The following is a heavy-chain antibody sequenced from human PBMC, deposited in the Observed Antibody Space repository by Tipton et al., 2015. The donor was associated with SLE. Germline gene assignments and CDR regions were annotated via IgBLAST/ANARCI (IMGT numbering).Heavy chain of an antibody. V-gene: IGHV4-39*07. Sequence: TLSLTCNVSGGSISSNRYYWGWIRQPPGKGLEWIGSIYYTGSTYYNPSLKSRVSFSIDTSKHQFSLKLNSVTAADTAVYYCARRHYSGPFDSWGQGTLVTVSS. CDR3: ARRHYSGPFDS. D-gene: IGHD5-12*01. CDR2: IYYTGST. J-gene: IGHJ4*02. CDR1: GGSISSNRYY.